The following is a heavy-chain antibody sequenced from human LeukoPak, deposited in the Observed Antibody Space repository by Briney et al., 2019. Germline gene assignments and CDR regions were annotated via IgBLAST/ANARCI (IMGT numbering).Heavy chain of an antibody. Sequence: TSETLSLTCTVSGDSITSSSYYWGWIRQPPGKGLEWIGSIYYSGTTYCSPSLKSRVTISLDTSKNQFSLNLSSVTAADTAVYYCARTSGPWGNWFDPWGQGTLVTVSS. CDR2: IYYSGTT. CDR1: GDSITSSSYY. J-gene: IGHJ5*02. CDR3: ARTSGPWGNWFDP. V-gene: IGHV4-39*01. D-gene: IGHD5-12*01.